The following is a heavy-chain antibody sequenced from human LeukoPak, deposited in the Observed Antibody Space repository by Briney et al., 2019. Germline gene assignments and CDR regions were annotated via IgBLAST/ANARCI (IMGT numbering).Heavy chain of an antibody. V-gene: IGHV3-23*01. CDR2: LDNNGDNT. CDR1: GYTFTTYG. D-gene: IGHD5-12*01. Sequence: GGSLRLSCVGSGYTFTTYGMSWVRQAPGKALEWVSGLDNNGDNTYYADSVKGRFTISRDNSKNTLYLQMNSLRAEDTAVYYCARGPSGYHNTGGQGTLVTVSS. CDR3: ARGPSGYHNT. J-gene: IGHJ4*02.